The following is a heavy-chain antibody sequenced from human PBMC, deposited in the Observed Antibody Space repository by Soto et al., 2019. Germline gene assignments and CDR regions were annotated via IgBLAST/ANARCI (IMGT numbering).Heavy chain of an antibody. J-gene: IGHJ4*02. CDR3: ALRSMAVVPEY. Sequence: QVQLQESGPGLVKPSETLSLTCAVSGDSISSYYCIWIRQPPGKGLESIGYPYYCRSANYNPSLKSRVPLSVETSTNQCSLTLSSMTAADTAVYYCALRSMAVVPEYWGQGTLVTVAS. V-gene: IGHV4-59*01. CDR1: GDSISSYY. D-gene: IGHD3-22*01. CDR2: PYYCRSA.